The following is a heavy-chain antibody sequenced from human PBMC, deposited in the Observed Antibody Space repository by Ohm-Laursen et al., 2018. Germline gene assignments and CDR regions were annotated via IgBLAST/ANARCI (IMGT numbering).Heavy chain of an antibody. V-gene: IGHV3-53*01. Sequence: SLRLSCTASGSTVSSDHMNWVRQAPGKGLEWVSIIYSGGSTSYADSVKGRFTISRDNFKNTLYLQLNSLRAEDTAVYYCARGYLDSSIGNWGQGTLVTVSS. CDR3: ARGYLDSSIGN. J-gene: IGHJ4*02. CDR2: IYSGGST. CDR1: GSTVSSDH. D-gene: IGHD3-3*02.